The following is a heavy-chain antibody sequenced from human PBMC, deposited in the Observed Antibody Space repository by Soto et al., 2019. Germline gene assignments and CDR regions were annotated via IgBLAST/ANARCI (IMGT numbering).Heavy chain of an antibody. Sequence: VQLVQSGAEVKKPGAAVRVSCQASGYTFIRFDINWVRQATGQGLEWMGWMNPNTGNTGYEQKFQGRVTMTRNTSVGKAYMELRSLTYEATAVYYCASRKKRSGPYYLAYWVPRTRVTVSS. CDR3: ASRKKRSGPYYLAY. J-gene: IGHJ4*02. CDR2: MNPNTGNT. CDR1: GYTFIRFD. D-gene: IGHD6-25*01. V-gene: IGHV1-8*01.